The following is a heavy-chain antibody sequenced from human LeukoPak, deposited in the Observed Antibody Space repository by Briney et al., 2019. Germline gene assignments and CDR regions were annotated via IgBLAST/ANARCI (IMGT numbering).Heavy chain of an antibody. D-gene: IGHD3-22*01. CDR3: ARGLYYDSSGYAVVGASYI. CDR2: IYYSGST. Sequence: SETLSLTCTVSGGSISSGGYYWSWIRQHPGKGLEWIGYIYYSGSTYYNPSLKSRVTISVDTSKNQFSLKLSSVTAADTAVYYCARGLYYDSSGYAVVGASYIWGQGTMGTVSS. CDR1: GGSISSGGYY. J-gene: IGHJ3*02. V-gene: IGHV4-31*03.